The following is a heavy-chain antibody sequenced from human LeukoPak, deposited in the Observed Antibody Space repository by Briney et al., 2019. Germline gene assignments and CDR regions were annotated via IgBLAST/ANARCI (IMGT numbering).Heavy chain of an antibody. CDR3: ARRGYQLPFDY. J-gene: IGHJ4*02. CDR2: INHTGNT. Sequence: SETLSLTCAVYGGSFSGYYWSWIRQPPGKGLEWIGEINHTGNTNYSPSLKSRVTISVDTSKNQFSLKLSSVTAADTAVYYCARRGYQLPFDYWGQGTLVTVSS. CDR1: GGSFSGYY. D-gene: IGHD2-2*01. V-gene: IGHV4-34*01.